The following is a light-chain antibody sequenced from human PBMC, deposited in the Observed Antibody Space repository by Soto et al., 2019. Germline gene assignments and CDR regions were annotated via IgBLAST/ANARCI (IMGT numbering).Light chain of an antibody. J-gene: IGKJ5*01. CDR3: QQRSNWPPVIT. CDR1: QSFSSY. Sequence: EIVLTQSPATLSLSPGERVTLSCRASQSFSSYLAWYQHKPGQAPRLLIYDASKRATGIPARFSGRGSGTEFTLTISSLEPEDFAVYYCQQRSNWPPVITFGQGTRLEIK. V-gene: IGKV3-11*01. CDR2: DAS.